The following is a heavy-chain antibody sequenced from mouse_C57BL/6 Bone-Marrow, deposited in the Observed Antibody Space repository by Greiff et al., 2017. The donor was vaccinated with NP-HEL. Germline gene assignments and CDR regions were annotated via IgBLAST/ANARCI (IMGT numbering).Heavy chain of an antibody. CDR2: IYPRSGNT. CDR1: GYTFTSYG. Sequence: VKLMESGAELARPGASVKLSCKASGYTFTSYGISWVKQRTGQGLEWIGEIYPRSGNTYYNEKFKGKATLTADKSSSTAYMELRSLTSEDSAVYFCARKIRSREGYWGQGTSVTVSS. V-gene: IGHV1-81*01. J-gene: IGHJ4*01. D-gene: IGHD1-1*01. CDR3: ARKIRSREGY.